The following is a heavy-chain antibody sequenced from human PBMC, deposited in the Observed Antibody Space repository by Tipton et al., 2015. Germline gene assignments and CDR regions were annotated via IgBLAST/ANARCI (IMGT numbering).Heavy chain of an antibody. CDR3: ARSLFPETAGLENWFDP. CDR2: LSYSGKT. V-gene: IGHV4-59*08. D-gene: IGHD6-13*01. CDR1: GGSLSGYY. J-gene: IGHJ5*02. Sequence: TLSLTCTVSGGSLSGYYWNWIRQTPGKGLEWIGSLSYSGKTDYNPPLRSRVTISVDTSKNQFSLRLSSVTAADTAVYYCARSLFPETAGLENWFDPWGQGTLVTVSS.